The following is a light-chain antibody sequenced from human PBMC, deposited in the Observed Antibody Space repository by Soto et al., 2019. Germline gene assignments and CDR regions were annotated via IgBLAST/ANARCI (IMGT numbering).Light chain of an antibody. CDR2: AAY. CDR1: QYINNY. J-gene: IGKJ2*01. CDR3: QQSYSTPPYT. Sequence: DIQMTQSPSSLSTSVGDRVTITCRASQYINNYLNWYQQKPGKAPKLLIFAAYNLQSGVTSRFSGSVSGTDFTLTISSMQPEDFATYYCQQSYSTPPYTFGQGTKLDMK. V-gene: IGKV1-39*01.